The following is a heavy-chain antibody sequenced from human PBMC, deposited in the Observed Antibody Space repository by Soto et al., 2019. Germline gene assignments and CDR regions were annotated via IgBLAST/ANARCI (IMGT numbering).Heavy chain of an antibody. V-gene: IGHV4-39*01. J-gene: IGHJ4*02. D-gene: IGHD6-13*01. CDR2: IYYSGST. CDR3: ARQTQQLAPFDY. CDR1: GGSISSSSYY. Sequence: SETLSLTCTVSGGSISSSSYYWGWIRQPPGKGLEWIGSIYYSGSTYYNPSLKSRVTISVDTSKNQFSLKLSSVTAADTAVYYCARQTQQLAPFDYWGQGTLVTVSS.